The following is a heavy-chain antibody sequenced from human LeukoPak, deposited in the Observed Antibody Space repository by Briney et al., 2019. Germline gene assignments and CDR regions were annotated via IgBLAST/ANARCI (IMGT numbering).Heavy chain of an antibody. D-gene: IGHD3-9*01. J-gene: IGHJ4*02. CDR3: AKDPRGLTGSEYYFDY. V-gene: IGHV3-30*18. CDR2: ISYDGSNK. Sequence: GGSLRLSCAVSGFTFSSDGMDWVRQAPGKGLEWVAVISYDGSNKYYADSVKGRFTISRDNSKTTLYLQMNSLRAEDTAVYYCAKDPRGLTGSEYYFDYWGQGTLVTVSS. CDR1: GFTFSSDG.